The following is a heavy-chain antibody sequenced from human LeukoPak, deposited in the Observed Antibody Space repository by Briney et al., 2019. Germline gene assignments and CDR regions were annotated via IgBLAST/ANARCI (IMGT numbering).Heavy chain of an antibody. Sequence: PSQTLSLTCTVSGGSISSGDYYWSWIRQPPGKGLEWIGRIYTSGSTNYNPSLKSRVTMSVDTSKNQFSLKLSSVTAADTAVYYCARGPRYCSSTSCYYDAFDIWGQGTMVTVSS. J-gene: IGHJ3*02. CDR2: IYTSGST. CDR1: GGSISSGDYY. CDR3: ARGPRYCSSTSCYYDAFDI. V-gene: IGHV4-61*02. D-gene: IGHD2-2*01.